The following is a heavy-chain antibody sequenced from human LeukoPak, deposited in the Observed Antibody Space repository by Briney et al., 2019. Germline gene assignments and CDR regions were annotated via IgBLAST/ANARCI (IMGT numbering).Heavy chain of an antibody. CDR2: ISGSGGST. J-gene: IGHJ4*02. CDR3: AKDVDILTGLDY. V-gene: IGHV3-23*01. CDR1: GFTFSSYG. Sequence: GGSLRLSCAASGFTFSSYGMSWVRQAPGKGLEWVSAISGSGGSTYYADSVKGRFTISRDNSKNTLYLQMNSLRAEDTAVYYCAKDVDILTGLDYWGQGALVTVSS. D-gene: IGHD3-9*01.